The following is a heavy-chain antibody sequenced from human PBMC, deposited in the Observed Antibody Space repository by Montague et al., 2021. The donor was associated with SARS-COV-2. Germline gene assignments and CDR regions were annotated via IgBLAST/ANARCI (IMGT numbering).Heavy chain of an antibody. V-gene: IGHV4-59*01. D-gene: IGHD1-1*01. CDR1: GGSISGYY. CDR2: VHYTGST. J-gene: IGHJ4*02. Sequence: SETLSLTCEVSGGSISGYYWSWIRQSPGKGLEWIGYVHYTGSTKYNPSLKTRVTLSLDTPKNHFSLKLSSVTAADTAVYYCARAQNTCFIANCVNYFEVWGLGALVTVSS. CDR3: ARAQNTCFIANCVNYFEV.